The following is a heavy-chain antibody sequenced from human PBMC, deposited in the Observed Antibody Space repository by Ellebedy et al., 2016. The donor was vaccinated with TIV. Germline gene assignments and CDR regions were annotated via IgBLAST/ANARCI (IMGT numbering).Heavy chain of an antibody. Sequence: GESLKISCAASGFTFSTYAMSWVRQAPGKGLEWVSGFGVSGDTTYSVDSVKGRFTISRDNSKNTLYLQMSSLRAEDTAIYYCARGKSGTYIHHAFDSWGQGTLVTVSS. J-gene: IGHJ4*02. V-gene: IGHV3-23*01. D-gene: IGHD1-14*01. CDR3: ARGKSGTYIHHAFDS. CDR1: GFTFSTYA. CDR2: FGVSGDTT.